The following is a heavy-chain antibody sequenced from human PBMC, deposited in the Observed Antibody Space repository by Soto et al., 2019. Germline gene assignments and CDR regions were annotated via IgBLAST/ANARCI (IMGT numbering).Heavy chain of an antibody. CDR3: ARRYGRAFDI. CDR2: IFYSGST. D-gene: IGHD4-17*01. V-gene: IGHV4-59*08. Sequence: QVQLQESGPGLVKPSETLSLTCTVSGGSISSYYWSWIRQPPGKGLEWIGYIFYSGSTDFNPSLKSRFAISVATAKTQFSLMLRSVTAADTAVYYCARRYGRAFDIWGQGTMVTVSS. CDR1: GGSISSYY. J-gene: IGHJ3*02.